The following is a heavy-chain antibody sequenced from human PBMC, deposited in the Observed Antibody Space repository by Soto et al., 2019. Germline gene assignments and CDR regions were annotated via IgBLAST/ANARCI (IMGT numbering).Heavy chain of an antibody. J-gene: IGHJ4*02. CDR1: GNTFPTYH. Sequence: SVKVSCQASGNTFPTYHKHWVRQAPGQRLELMGVMRPSGGSTTYAQEYKGRVTMTRDTSTKKVYLELRSLRSEDTTGDYCARTHYDSSGYYYGVMDYRGKGAQITVFS. V-gene: IGHV1-46*01. CDR2: MRPSGGST. CDR3: ARTHYDSSGYYYGVMDY. D-gene: IGHD3-22*01.